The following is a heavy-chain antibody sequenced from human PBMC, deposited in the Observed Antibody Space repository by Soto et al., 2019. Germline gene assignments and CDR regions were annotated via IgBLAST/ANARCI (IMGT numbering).Heavy chain of an antibody. J-gene: IGHJ4*02. CDR1: GYTFTSNA. CDR2: INTGNGNT. D-gene: IGHD3-22*01. V-gene: IGHV1-3*04. Sequence: QVQLVQSGAEVKKPGASVKVSCKASGYTFTSNAMHWVRQAPGQRLEWMGWINTGNGNTKYSQKFQGRVTITRDTSATTAYMELSSLRSEDTAVYYCAGEGYDSRCYPFGYWGQGTLVTGSS. CDR3: AGEGYDSRCYPFGY.